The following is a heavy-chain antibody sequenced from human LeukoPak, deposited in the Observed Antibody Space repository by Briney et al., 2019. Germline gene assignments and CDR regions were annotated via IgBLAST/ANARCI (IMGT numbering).Heavy chain of an antibody. Sequence: GGSLRLSCAASGFIFNNYAMHWVRQAPGKGLEWVSTIGGSGITTFYADSVKGRFTISRDNAKNSLYLQMNSLRAEDTAVYYCARERPGGAFDIWGQGTMVTVSS. CDR2: IGGSGITT. V-gene: IGHV3-21*01. CDR1: GFIFNNYA. CDR3: ARERPGGAFDI. J-gene: IGHJ3*02.